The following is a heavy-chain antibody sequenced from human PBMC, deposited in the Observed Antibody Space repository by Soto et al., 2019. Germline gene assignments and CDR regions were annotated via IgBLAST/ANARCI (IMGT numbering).Heavy chain of an antibody. V-gene: IGHV4-30-4*01. CDR3: ASTTYYCGSGSD. Sequence: SETLSLTCTVSGGSISSGDYYWSWIRQPPGKGLEWIGYIYYSGSTYYNPSLKSRVTISVDTSKNQFSLKLSSVTAADTAVYYCASTTYYCGSGSDWGQGTLVTVSS. CDR1: GGSISSGDYY. CDR2: IYYSGST. J-gene: IGHJ4*02. D-gene: IGHD3-10*01.